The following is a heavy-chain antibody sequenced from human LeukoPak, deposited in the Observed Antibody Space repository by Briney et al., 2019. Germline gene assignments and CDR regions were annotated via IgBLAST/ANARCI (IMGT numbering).Heavy chain of an antibody. CDR1: GFTFSSYA. J-gene: IGHJ4*02. D-gene: IGHD6-6*01. Sequence: GGTLRLSCAASGFTFSSYAMSWVRQAPGKGLEWVSAISGSGGSTYYADSVKGRFTISRDNSKNTLYLQMNSLRAEDTAVYYCAKGEFVGSSYFDYWGQGTLVTVSS. CDR2: ISGSGGST. V-gene: IGHV3-23*01. CDR3: AKGEFVGSSYFDY.